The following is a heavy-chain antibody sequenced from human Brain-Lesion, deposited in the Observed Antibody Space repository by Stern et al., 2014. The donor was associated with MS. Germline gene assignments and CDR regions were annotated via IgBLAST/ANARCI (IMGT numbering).Heavy chain of an antibody. J-gene: IGHJ4*02. V-gene: IGHV4-31*03. D-gene: IGHD4-17*01. CDR1: GDSISSGGYY. CDR3: ARAPSPDYGDGGYFDF. Sequence: VQLVESGPGLVKPSQTLSLTCTVSGDSISSGGYYWSWIRQHPGKGLEWIGHIYYNGNTYYNPSLKSRVVISVDTSKNQFSLKLTSATAADTAVFYCARAPSPDYGDGGYFDFWGQGTLVTVSS. CDR2: IYYNGNT.